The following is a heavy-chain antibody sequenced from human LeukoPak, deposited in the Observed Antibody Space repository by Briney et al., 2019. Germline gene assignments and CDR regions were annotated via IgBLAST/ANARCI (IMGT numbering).Heavy chain of an antibody. CDR3: AKRHSSSGSFDY. V-gene: IGHV3-23*01. J-gene: IGHJ4*02. D-gene: IGHD6-13*01. CDR1: GFTFSSYH. CDR2: ISGSGGST. Sequence: PGGSLRLSCEVSGFTFSSYHMNWVRQAPGKGLEWVSAISGSGGSTYYADSVKGRFTISRDNSKNTLYLQMNSLRAEDTAVYYCAKRHSSSGSFDYWGQGTLVTVSS.